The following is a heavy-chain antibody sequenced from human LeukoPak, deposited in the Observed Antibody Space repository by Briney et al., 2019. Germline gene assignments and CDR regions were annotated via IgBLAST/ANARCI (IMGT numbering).Heavy chain of an antibody. J-gene: IGHJ3*02. D-gene: IGHD4-11*01. CDR1: GFTVSSNY. CDR3: ATHTVTTDYAFDI. CDR2: IYSGGST. Sequence: GGSLKLSCAASGFTVSSNYMSWVRQAPGKGLEWVSVIYSGGSTYYADSVKGRFTISRDNSKNTLYLQMSSLRAEDTAVYYCATHTVTTDYAFDIWGQGTMVTVSS. V-gene: IGHV3-66*02.